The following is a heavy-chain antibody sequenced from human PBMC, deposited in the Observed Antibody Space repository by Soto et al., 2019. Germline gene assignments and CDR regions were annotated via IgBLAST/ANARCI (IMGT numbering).Heavy chain of an antibody. CDR3: ARAQWDFWSGPNWFDP. CDR1: GGSFSGYY. CDR2: INHSGST. Sequence: PSETLSLTCAVDGGSFSGYYWSWIRQPPGKGLEWIGEINHSGSTNYNPSLKSRVTISVDTSKNQFSLKLSSVTAADTAVYYCARAQWDFWSGPNWFDPWGQGTLVTVSS. J-gene: IGHJ5*02. V-gene: IGHV4-34*01. D-gene: IGHD3-3*01.